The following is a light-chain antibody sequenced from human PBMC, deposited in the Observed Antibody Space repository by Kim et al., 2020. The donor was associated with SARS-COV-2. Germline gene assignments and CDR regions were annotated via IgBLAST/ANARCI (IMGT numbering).Light chain of an antibody. V-gene: IGKV1-5*01. Sequence: DIQMTQSPSTLSASVGDRVTITCRASQSISSWLAWYQQKAGKAPKLLIYDASSLESGVPSTFSGSGSGTEFTLTISSLQPDDFATYYCQQYNNYSRTFGQGTKVEI. J-gene: IGKJ1*01. CDR1: QSISSW. CDR3: QQYNNYSRT. CDR2: DAS.